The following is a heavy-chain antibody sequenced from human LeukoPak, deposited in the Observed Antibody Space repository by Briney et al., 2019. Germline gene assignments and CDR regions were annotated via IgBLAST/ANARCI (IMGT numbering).Heavy chain of an antibody. Sequence: GASVKVSCTASGYXFTGYYIHWVRQAPGQGLELMGWINPNSGGTNYAQKFQGRVTMTRDTSISTAYMELSRLRSDDTAVYYCATDSGSYPFGYWGQGTLVTVSS. CDR2: INPNSGGT. V-gene: IGHV1-2*02. J-gene: IGHJ4*02. CDR1: GYXFTGYY. CDR3: ATDSGSYPFGY. D-gene: IGHD1-26*01.